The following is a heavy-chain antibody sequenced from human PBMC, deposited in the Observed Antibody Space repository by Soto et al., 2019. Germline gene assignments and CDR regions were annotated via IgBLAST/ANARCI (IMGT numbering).Heavy chain of an antibody. CDR3: ARGSWDDVSGHYYMDV. Sequence: PGGSLRLSCAASGFTFDDYAMHWVRQAPGKGLEWVSGINWNSGTIGYADSVKGRFAISRDNAKNTLYLQMNSLRGEDTAVYYCARGSWDDVSGHYYMDVWGKGTTVTVSS. CDR2: INWNSGTI. V-gene: IGHV3-9*01. CDR1: GFTFDDYA. D-gene: IGHD5-12*01. J-gene: IGHJ6*03.